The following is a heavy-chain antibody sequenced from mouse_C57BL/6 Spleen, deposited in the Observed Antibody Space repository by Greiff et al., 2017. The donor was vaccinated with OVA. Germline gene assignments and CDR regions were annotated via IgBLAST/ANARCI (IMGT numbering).Heavy chain of an antibody. CDR2: INPNNGGT. CDR1: GYTFTDYN. CDR3: ARWALLLLRPPFDY. V-gene: IGHV1-22*01. D-gene: IGHD1-1*01. Sequence: EVQLQQSGPELVKPGASVKMSCKASGYTFTDYNMHWVKQSHGKSLEWIGYINPNNGGTSYNQKFKGKATLTVNKSSSTAYMERRSLTSEDSAVYYCARWALLLLRPPFDYWGQGTTLTVSS. J-gene: IGHJ2*01.